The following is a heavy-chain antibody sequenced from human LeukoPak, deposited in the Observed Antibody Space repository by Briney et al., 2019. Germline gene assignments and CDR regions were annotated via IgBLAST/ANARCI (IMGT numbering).Heavy chain of an antibody. D-gene: IGHD3-3*01. J-gene: IGHJ4*02. CDR1: GFMFSSYE. Sequence: LRLSCATSGFMFSSYEMNWVRQAPGKGLEWIGEINHSGSTNYNPSLKSRVTISVDTSENQFSLKLSSVTAADTAVYYCARGGPYYDFWSGHEFDYWGQGTLVTVSS. CDR3: ARGGPYYDFWSGHEFDY. CDR2: INHSGST. V-gene: IGHV4-34*01.